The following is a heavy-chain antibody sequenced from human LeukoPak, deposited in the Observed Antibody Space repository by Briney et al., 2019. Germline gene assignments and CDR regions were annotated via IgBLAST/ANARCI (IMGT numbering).Heavy chain of an antibody. V-gene: IGHV4-59*08. CDR1: GGSISSRY. D-gene: IGHD2-15*01. J-gene: IGHJ5*02. CDR2: IYYRGGT. CDR3: ARHPKGYFSRFDP. Sequence: SETLSLTCTVSGGSISSRYWTWIRQPPGKGLEWIGYIYYRGGTNYNPSLQSRVTISVDTSKNQFSLKLNSLTAADAAVYYCARHPKGYFSRFDPWGQGTLVTASS.